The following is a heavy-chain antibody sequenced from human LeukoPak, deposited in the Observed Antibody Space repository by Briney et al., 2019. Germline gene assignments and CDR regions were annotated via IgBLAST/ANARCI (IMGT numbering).Heavy chain of an antibody. Sequence: GGSLRLSCAASGFTFSSYGMHWVRQAPGKGLEWVAVISYDGSNKYYADSVKGRFTISRDNSKNTLYLQMNSLRAEDTAVYYCARGRNYRVFDYWGQGTLVTVSS. V-gene: IGHV3-30*03. D-gene: IGHD1-7*01. CDR1: GFTFSSYG. CDR2: ISYDGSNK. J-gene: IGHJ4*02. CDR3: ARGRNYRVFDY.